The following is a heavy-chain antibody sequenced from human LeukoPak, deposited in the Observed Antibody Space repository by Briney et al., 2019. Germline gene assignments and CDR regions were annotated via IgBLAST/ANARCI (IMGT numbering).Heavy chain of an antibody. Sequence: GGSLRLSCAASGFTFISNAVSWVRQAPGKGLEWVSAISTTGGNTYYADSVKGRFTISRDNSENTMYLQMNSLRGEDTAVYYCAKERVICSGGTCYTVGFDYWGQGALVTVSS. CDR3: AKERVICSGGTCYTVGFDY. V-gene: IGHV3-23*01. J-gene: IGHJ4*02. CDR2: ISTTGGNT. D-gene: IGHD2-15*01. CDR1: GFTFISNA.